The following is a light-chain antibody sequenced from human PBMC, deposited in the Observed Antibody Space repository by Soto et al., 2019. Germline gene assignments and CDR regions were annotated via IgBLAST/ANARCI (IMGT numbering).Light chain of an antibody. CDR3: QQSHTTPYT. V-gene: IGKV1-39*01. Sequence: DIQMTQSPSSLSASFGDRVTLTCRASRNIDTYLNWYQQNPGTAPKLLMYGALSLHSGVPSRFSDSGSGTDFTLTISSLQPEDFATYYCQQSHTTPYTFGQGTKLEI. J-gene: IGKJ2*01. CDR2: GAL. CDR1: RNIDTY.